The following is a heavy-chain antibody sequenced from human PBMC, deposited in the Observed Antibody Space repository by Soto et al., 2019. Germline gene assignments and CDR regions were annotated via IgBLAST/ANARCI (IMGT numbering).Heavy chain of an antibody. V-gene: IGHV4-39*01. CDR3: ARRVLFYDFWSGNYAFDI. Sequence: SETLSLTCTVSGGSISSSSYYWGWIRQPPGKGLEWIGSIYYSGSTYYNPSLKSRVTISLDTSKNQFSLKLSSVTAADTAVYYCARRVLFYDFWSGNYAFDIWGQGTMVTVSS. CDR1: GGSISSSSYY. J-gene: IGHJ3*02. D-gene: IGHD3-3*01. CDR2: IYYSGST.